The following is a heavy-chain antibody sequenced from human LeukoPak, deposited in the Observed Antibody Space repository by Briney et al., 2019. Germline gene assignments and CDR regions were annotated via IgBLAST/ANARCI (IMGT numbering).Heavy chain of an antibody. D-gene: IGHD5-24*01. CDR1: GFTFSSYA. V-gene: IGHV3-23*01. J-gene: IGHJ6*03. Sequence: GGSLRLSCAASGFTFSSYAMSWVRQAPGKGLEWVSGISDSGGTTYYANSVKGRFTISRDNSKNTLYLQMNSLRVEDMAVYYCARDQWLQSYDYMDVWGKGTTVTISS. CDR3: ARDQWLQSYDYMDV. CDR2: ISDSGGTT.